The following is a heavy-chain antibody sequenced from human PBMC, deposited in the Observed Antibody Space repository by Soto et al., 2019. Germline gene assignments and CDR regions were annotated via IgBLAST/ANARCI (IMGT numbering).Heavy chain of an antibody. CDR3: AKSLRYFDWLRPDAFDI. Sequence: GGSLRLSCAASGFTFSSYAMSWVRQAPGKGLEWVSAISGSGGSTYYADSVKGRFTISRDNSKNTLYLQMNSLRAEDTAVYHCAKSLRYFDWLRPDAFDIWGQGTMVTVSS. J-gene: IGHJ3*02. V-gene: IGHV3-23*01. D-gene: IGHD3-9*01. CDR1: GFTFSSYA. CDR2: ISGSGGST.